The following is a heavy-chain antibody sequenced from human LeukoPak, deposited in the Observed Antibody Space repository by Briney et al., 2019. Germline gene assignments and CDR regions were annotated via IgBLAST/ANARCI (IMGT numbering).Heavy chain of an antibody. CDR1: GYSISSGSY. D-gene: IGHD3-10*01. Sequence: PSETLSLTCTVSGYSISSGSYWGWIRQPPGKGLEWIGSIYHSGSTYYNPSLKSRVTISVDTSKNQFSLKLSSVTAADTAVYYCTCGEYYGSGSPRSWGQGTLVTVSS. V-gene: IGHV4-38-2*02. CDR2: IYHSGST. J-gene: IGHJ5*02. CDR3: TCGEYYGSGSPRS.